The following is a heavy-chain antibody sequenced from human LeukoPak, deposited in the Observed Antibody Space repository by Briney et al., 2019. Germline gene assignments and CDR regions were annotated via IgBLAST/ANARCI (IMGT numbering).Heavy chain of an antibody. CDR1: GLTVSSNY. D-gene: IGHD3-22*01. CDR3: ARESSGYYYDY. CDR2: IYGGGST. V-gene: IGHV3-53*01. J-gene: IGHJ4*02. Sequence: PGGSLRLSCAASGLTVSSNYMTWVRQAPGKGLEWVSVIYGGGSTNYADSVKGRFTISRDNSKNTLYVQMNSLRAEDTAVYYCARESSGYYYDYWGQGTLVTVSS.